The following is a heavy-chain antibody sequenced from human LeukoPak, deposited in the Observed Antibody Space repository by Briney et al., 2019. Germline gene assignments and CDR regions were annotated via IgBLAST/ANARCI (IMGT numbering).Heavy chain of an antibody. J-gene: IGHJ4*02. CDR1: GFTFSTYA. CDR3: ARDRLHYGEYEKTFDY. V-gene: IGHV3-23*01. CDR2: INHNGGNT. Sequence: GGSLRLSCAASGFTFSTYAMNWVRQAPGKGLEWVSTINHNGGNTYYADSVKGRFTISRDNAKNSLYLQMNSLRAEDTAVYYCARDRLHYGEYEKTFDYWGQGTLVSVSS. D-gene: IGHD4-17*01.